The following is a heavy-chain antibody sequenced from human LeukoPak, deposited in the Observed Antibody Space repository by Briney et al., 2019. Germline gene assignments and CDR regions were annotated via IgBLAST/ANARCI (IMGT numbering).Heavy chain of an antibody. CDR1: GFTFSIYG. J-gene: IGHJ2*01. Sequence: GGSLRLSCAAPGFTFSIYGMNWVRQAPGKGLEWVSSISSSGDITYYADSVKGRFTISRENAKNSLYLQMNSLRAGDTAVYYCARAAYSSTWYSRYFDLWGRGTLVTVSS. D-gene: IGHD6-13*01. CDR3: ARAAYSSTWYSRYFDL. V-gene: IGHV3-23*01. CDR2: ISSSGDIT.